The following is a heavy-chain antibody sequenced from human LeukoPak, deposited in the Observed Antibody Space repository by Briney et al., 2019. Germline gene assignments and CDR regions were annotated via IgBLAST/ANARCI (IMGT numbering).Heavy chain of an antibody. V-gene: IGHV3-7*01. J-gene: IGHJ4*02. Sequence: GGSLRLSCAASGFTFSGHWMSWVRQAPGKGLEWVANINQGGSDKYYVDSVKGRFTISRDNANNLMYLQMNSLRGEDTAVYYCTRDRSRAEDDWGQGTLVTVSS. CDR2: INQGGSDK. CDR1: GFTFSGHW. D-gene: IGHD1-14*01. CDR3: TRDRSRAEDD.